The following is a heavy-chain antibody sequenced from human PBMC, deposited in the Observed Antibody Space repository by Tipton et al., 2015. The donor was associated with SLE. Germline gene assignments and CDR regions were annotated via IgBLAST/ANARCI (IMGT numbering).Heavy chain of an antibody. D-gene: IGHD3-22*01. CDR2: INPNSGGT. V-gene: IGHV1-2*06. Sequence: QSGPEVKKPGASVKVSCKASGYTFAGYYMHWVRQAPGQGLEWMGRINPNSGGTNYAKKFQGRVTMTRDTSISTAYMELSRLRSDDTAVYYCVRDRAPIHYDSSGYLPYWGQGTLVTVSS. CDR1: GYTFAGYY. J-gene: IGHJ4*02. CDR3: VRDRAPIHYDSSGYLPY.